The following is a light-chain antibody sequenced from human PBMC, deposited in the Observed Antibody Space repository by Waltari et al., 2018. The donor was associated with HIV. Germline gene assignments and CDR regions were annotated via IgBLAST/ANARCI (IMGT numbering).Light chain of an antibody. J-gene: IGLJ2*01. CDR3: SSYTSDNTVL. CDR1: THDIGSYQF. Sequence: QSALVQPASVSGSPGHLITISCTGSTHDIGSYQFVCWYQQPPGKAPKLLIYEATQRPAGISDRFAGSKSGDTASLTISGLHPEDEAVYFCSSYTSDNTVLFGGGTKVTVL. CDR2: EAT. V-gene: IGLV2-14*02.